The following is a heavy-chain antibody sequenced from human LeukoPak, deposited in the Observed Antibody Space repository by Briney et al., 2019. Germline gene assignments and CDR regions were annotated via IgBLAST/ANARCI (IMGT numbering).Heavy chain of an antibody. CDR2: IYYSGST. J-gene: IGHJ4*02. CDR1: GGSISSYY. Sequence: SETVSLSCTVSGGSISSYYWSWIRQPPGKGLEWIGYIYYSGSTNYNPSLKSRVTISVDTSKNQFSLKLSSVTAADTAVYYCARVGYSSGWYGYFDYRGQGALVTVSS. D-gene: IGHD6-19*01. V-gene: IGHV4-59*01. CDR3: ARVGYSSGWYGYFDY.